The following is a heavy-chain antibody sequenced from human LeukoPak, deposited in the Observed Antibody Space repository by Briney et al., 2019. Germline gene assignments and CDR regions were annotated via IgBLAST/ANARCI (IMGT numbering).Heavy chain of an antibody. CDR3: AKDRAPLSSYFEPYAFDI. CDR1: GFTFDDYA. J-gene: IGHJ3*02. Sequence: GGSLRLSCAASGFTFDDYAMHWVRQAPGKGLEWVSGISWSGGSIGYADSVKGRFTIPRDNAKTSMYLQMNSLRAEDMALYYCAKDRAPLSSYFEPYAFDIWGQGTMVTVSS. D-gene: IGHD1-26*01. V-gene: IGHV3-9*03. CDR2: ISWSGGSI.